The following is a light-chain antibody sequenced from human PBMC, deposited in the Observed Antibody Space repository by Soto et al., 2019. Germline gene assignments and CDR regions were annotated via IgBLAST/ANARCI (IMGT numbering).Light chain of an antibody. CDR2: VNT. CDR3: QSYDRSLSGWV. Sequence: SVLTQPPSVSGAPGQTITISCTGSSSNIGADFGVHWYQQLPGAAPKLVIFVNTNRPSGVPDRFSGSKSGTSASLAITGLQAEDEADYYCQSYDRSLSGWVFGTGTKLTVL. J-gene: IGLJ3*02. V-gene: IGLV1-40*01. CDR1: SSNIGADFG.